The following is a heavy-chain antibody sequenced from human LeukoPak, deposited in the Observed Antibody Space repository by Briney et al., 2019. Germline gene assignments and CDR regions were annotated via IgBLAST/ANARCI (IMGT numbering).Heavy chain of an antibody. CDR3: AKGVYDFWSSYDY. CDR1: GFTFGSYA. D-gene: IGHD3-3*01. CDR2: ISDSGGST. Sequence: GGSLRLSCAASGFTFGSYAMSWVRQAPGEGLEWVSAISDSGGSTYYADSVKGRFTISRDNSKNTLYLQMNSLRAEDTAVYYCAKGVYDFWSSYDYWGQGTLVTVSS. J-gene: IGHJ4*02. V-gene: IGHV3-23*01.